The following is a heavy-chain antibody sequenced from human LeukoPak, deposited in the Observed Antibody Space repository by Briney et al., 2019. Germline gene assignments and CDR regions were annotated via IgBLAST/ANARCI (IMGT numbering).Heavy chain of an antibody. CDR1: GFTFSSYA. CDR2: ISYDGSNK. V-gene: IGHV3-30-3*01. D-gene: IGHD2-2*01. CDR3: ARDFGTSRDGRGY. J-gene: IGHJ4*02. Sequence: PGGSLRLSCAASGFTFSSYAMHWVRQAPGKGLEWVAVISYDGSNKYYADSVKGRFTISRDNSKNTLYLQMNSLRAEDTAVYYCARDFGTSRDGRGYWGQGTLVTVSS.